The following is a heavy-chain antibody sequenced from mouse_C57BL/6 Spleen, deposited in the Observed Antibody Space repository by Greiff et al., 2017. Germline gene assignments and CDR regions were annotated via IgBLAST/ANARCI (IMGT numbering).Heavy chain of an antibody. CDR2: IHPSDSDT. Sequence: QVQLQQPGAELVKPGASVKVSCKASGYTFTSYWMHWVKQRPGQGLEWIGRIHPSDSDTNYNQKFKGKATLTVDKSSSTAYMQLSSLTSEDSAVYYCASLYYDYERAMDYWGQGTSVTVSS. CDR3: ASLYYDYERAMDY. J-gene: IGHJ4*01. CDR1: GYTFTSYW. V-gene: IGHV1-74*01. D-gene: IGHD2-4*01.